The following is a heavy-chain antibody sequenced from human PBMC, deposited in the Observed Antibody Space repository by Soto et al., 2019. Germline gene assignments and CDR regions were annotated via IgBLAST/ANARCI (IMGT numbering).Heavy chain of an antibody. V-gene: IGHV1-18*01. CDR3: AIVAGAGTFRYYYYGMDI. CDR2: ISAYNGNT. J-gene: IGHJ6*02. CDR1: GYTFTSYG. D-gene: IGHD6-13*01. Sequence: ASVKVSCKASGYTFTSYGISWVRQAPGQGLEWMGWISAYNGNTNYAQKLQGRVTMTTDTSTSTAYMELRSLRSDDTAVYYCAIVAGAGTFRYYYYGMDIWGQGTRGTVSS.